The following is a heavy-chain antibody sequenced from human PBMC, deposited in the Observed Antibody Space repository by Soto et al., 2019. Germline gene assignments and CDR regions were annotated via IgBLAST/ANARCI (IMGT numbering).Heavy chain of an antibody. D-gene: IGHD3-22*01. CDR1: GGLFSSYP. Sequence: QEQLVQSGAEVKKPGSSVKVSCKASGGLFSSYPISWVRQVPGQGLEWMGGISPVFQTAYYTPRLQGRVTITADESTNTAYMELSSLRSEDTAIYYCPSGASGYTWFNEFWGQGTLVTVSS. V-gene: IGHV1-69*01. CDR3: PSGASGYTWFNEF. CDR2: ISPVFQTA. J-gene: IGHJ4*02.